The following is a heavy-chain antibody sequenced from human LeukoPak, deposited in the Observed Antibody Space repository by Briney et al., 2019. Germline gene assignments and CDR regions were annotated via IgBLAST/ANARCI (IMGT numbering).Heavy chain of an antibody. Sequence: ASVKVSCKASGYTFTGYYMHWVRQAPGQGLEWMGRINPNSGGTNYAQKFQGRVTMTRDTSTSTVYMELSSLRSEDTAVYYCARDGGSSGWYDNWSFDYWGQGTLVTVSS. J-gene: IGHJ4*02. CDR2: INPNSGGT. V-gene: IGHV1-2*06. D-gene: IGHD6-19*01. CDR3: ARDGGSSGWYDNWSFDY. CDR1: GYTFTGYY.